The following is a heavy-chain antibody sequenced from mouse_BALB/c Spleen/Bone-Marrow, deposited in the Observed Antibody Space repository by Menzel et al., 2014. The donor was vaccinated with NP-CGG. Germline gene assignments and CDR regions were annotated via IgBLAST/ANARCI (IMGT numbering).Heavy chain of an antibody. CDR2: INPSNGGT. Sequence: VQLKDSGPELVKPGASVKLSCKASGYTFTSYYMYWIKQRPGQGLEWIGKINPSNGGTDFNEKFKSKATLTVDRSSNPAYMQLSSLTSDYSSVYYRTRRLGRCYFDYWGQGTSLTVSS. CDR3: TRRLGRCYFDY. V-gene: IGHV1-53*01. J-gene: IGHJ2*02. CDR1: GYTFTSYY. D-gene: IGHD4-1*01.